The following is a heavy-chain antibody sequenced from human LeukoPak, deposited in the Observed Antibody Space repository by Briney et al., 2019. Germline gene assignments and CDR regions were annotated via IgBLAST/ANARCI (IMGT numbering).Heavy chain of an antibody. CDR3: AREGYYDSSGLDY. J-gene: IGHJ4*02. V-gene: IGHV3-53*01. D-gene: IGHD3-22*01. CDR1: GFTVSSNY. Sequence: GGSLRLSCAASGFTVSSNYMSWVRQAPGKGLEWVSVIYSGGSTYYAGSVKGRFTISRDNSKNTLYLQMNSLRAEDTAVYYCAREGYYDSSGLDYWGQGTLVTVSS. CDR2: IYSGGST.